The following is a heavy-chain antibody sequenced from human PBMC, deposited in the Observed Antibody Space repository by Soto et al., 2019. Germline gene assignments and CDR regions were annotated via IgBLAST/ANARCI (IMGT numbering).Heavy chain of an antibody. CDR1: GYTFTSYD. V-gene: IGHV1-8*01. D-gene: IGHD3-22*01. CDR3: ARVTYYYDSSGYYFLWFDP. Sequence: ASVKVSCKASGYTFTSYDINWVRLATGQGLEWMGWMNPNSGNTGYAQKFQGRVTMTRNTSISTAYMELSSLRSEDTAVYYCARVTYYYDSSGYYFLWFDPWGQGTLVTSPQ. J-gene: IGHJ5*02. CDR2: MNPNSGNT.